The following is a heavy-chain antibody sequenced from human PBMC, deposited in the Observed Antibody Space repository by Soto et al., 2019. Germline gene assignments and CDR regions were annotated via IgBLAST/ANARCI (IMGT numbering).Heavy chain of an antibody. J-gene: IGHJ6*02. CDR3: ARVSGSYYYGMDV. D-gene: IGHD1-26*01. CDR2: IYHSGNT. V-gene: IGHV4-4*02. Sequence: QVQLQESGPGLVKPSGTLSLTCAVSGGSISSSNWWSWVRQPPGKGLEWIGEIYHSGNTNYNPAPKSRVTISVDKSKNQFSLKLSSVTAADTAVYYCARVSGSYYYGMDVWGQGTTVTVSS. CDR1: GGSISSSNW.